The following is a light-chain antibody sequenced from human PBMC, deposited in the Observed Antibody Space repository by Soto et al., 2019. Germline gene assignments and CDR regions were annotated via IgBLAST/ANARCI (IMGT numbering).Light chain of an antibody. V-gene: IGLV2-18*02. CDR2: EVN. J-gene: IGLJ2*01. Sequence: QSALTQPPSVSGSPGQSVTISCTGTSSDVGSYNRVSWYQQPPGTAPQHIIYEVNNRPSGVPDRFSGSRSGNTASLTISGLQPDDEADYYCSSYTSSSVLFGGGTKVTVL. CDR3: SSYTSSSVL. CDR1: SSDVGSYNR.